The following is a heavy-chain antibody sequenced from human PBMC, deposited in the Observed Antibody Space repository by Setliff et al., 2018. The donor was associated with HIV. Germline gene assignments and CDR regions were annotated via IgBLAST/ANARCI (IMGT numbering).Heavy chain of an antibody. J-gene: IGHJ4*02. CDR3: ARPGHGDDYYFDY. CDR2: TYHSGST. CDR1: GYSISSGYY. Sequence: SETLSLTCAVSGYSISSGYYWGWIRQPPGKGLEWIGSTYHSGSTYYNPSLKSRVTISVDTSKNQFSLKLSSVTAADTAVYYCARPGHGDDYYFDYWGQGTLVTVSS. D-gene: IGHD4-17*01. V-gene: IGHV4-38-2*01.